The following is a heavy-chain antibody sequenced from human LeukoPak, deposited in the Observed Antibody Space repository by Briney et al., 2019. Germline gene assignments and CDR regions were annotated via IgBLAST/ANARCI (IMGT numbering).Heavy chain of an antibody. J-gene: IGHJ6*02. D-gene: IGHD2-15*01. CDR2: IYPGDSDT. Sequence: GESLKISCKGSGYSFTSYWIGWVRQMPGKGLEWMGIIYPGDSDTRYSPSFQGQVTISADKSISTAYLQWSSLKASDTAMYYCARYCSGGSCYPYYYYYYGMDVWGQGTTVTVSS. CDR1: GYSFTSYW. V-gene: IGHV5-51*01. CDR3: ARYCSGGSCYPYYYYYYGMDV.